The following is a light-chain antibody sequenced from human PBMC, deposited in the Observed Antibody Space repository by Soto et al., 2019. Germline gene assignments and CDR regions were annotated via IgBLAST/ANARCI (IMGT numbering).Light chain of an antibody. CDR1: RDISDD. Sequence: ALQMTQSPSSLSASLGDRVTITCRASRDISDDVGWDQQTPGKAPKLLISGASSLQSVVPSRFRGSGSGAAFTLTITSLRPEDSATYYCLQNHNYPRTFGQGTKVEI. CDR3: LQNHNYPRT. V-gene: IGKV1-6*01. J-gene: IGKJ1*01. CDR2: GAS.